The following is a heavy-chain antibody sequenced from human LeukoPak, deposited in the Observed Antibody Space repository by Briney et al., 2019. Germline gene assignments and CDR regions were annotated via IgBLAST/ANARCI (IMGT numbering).Heavy chain of an antibody. CDR3: AKVATFGVVEYYFDY. CDR2: IYTSGNT. V-gene: IGHV4-4*07. CDR1: VASISSYN. J-gene: IGHJ4*02. Sequence: PSETLSLTCTFSVASISSYNWSWFRQPAGKGLEWIGRIYTSGNTNYNPSLKSRVTMSVDTSKKQFSLKLRSVTAADTAVYYCAKVATFGVVEYYFDYWGQGTLVTVSS. D-gene: IGHD3-3*01.